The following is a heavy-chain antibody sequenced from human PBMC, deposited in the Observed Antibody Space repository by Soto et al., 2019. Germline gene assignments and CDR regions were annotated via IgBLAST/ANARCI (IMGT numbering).Heavy chain of an antibody. D-gene: IGHD3-3*01. V-gene: IGHV6-1*01. CDR3: ARGRVSPKITIFGVVIPNGRLAV. Sequence: SQTLSLTCAISGDSVSSNSAAWNWIRQSPSRGLEWLGRTYYRSKWYNDYAVSVKSRITINPDTSKNQFSLQLNSVTPEDTAVYYCARGRVSPKITIFGVVIPNGRLAVWGQGTTVIVS. J-gene: IGHJ6*02. CDR1: GDSVSSNSAA. CDR2: TYYRSKWYN.